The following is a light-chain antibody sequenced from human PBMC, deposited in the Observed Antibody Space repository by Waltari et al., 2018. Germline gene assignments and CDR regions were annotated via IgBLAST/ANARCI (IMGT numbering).Light chain of an antibody. J-gene: IGKJ2*01. CDR1: QSVLYSSNNKNY. CDR2: WAS. Sequence: DIVMTQSPDSLAVSLGERATINCKSSQSVLYSSNNKNYLAWYKQKPGQPPKLLIYWASTRESGVPDRFSGSRSGTDFTLTISSLQAEDVAVYYCQQYYSPPHTFGQGTKLEIK. CDR3: QQYYSPPHT. V-gene: IGKV4-1*01.